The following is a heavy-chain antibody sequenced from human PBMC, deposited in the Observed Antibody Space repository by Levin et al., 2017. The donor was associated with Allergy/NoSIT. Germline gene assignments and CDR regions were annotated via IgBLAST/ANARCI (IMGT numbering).Heavy chain of an antibody. CDR2: ISSSSSYT. Sequence: GGSLRLSCAASGFTFSDYYMSWIRQAPGKGLEWVSYISSSSSYTKYADSVQGRFTISRDNAKNSLYLQMNSLRAEDTAVYYCAREAATNWFDPWGQGTLVTVSS. V-gene: IGHV3-11*05. J-gene: IGHJ5*02. D-gene: IGHD6-25*01. CDR1: GFTFSDYY. CDR3: AREAATNWFDP.